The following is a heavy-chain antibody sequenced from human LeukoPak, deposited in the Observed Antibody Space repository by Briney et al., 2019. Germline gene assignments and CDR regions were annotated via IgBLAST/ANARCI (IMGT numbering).Heavy chain of an antibody. CDR1: GGSVSSGSYY. J-gene: IGHJ5*02. Sequence: KSSETLSLTCAVSGGSVSSGSYYWSWIRQPPGKGLEWIGYIYYSGSTNYNPSLKSRVTISVDTSKNQFSLKLSSVTAADTAVYYCAGTARDSSGYYPNWFDPWGQGTLVTVSS. CDR3: AGTARDSSGYYPNWFDP. D-gene: IGHD3-22*01. V-gene: IGHV4-61*01. CDR2: IYYSGST.